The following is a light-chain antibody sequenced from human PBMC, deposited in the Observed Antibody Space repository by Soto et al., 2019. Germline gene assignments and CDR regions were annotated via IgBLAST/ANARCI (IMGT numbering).Light chain of an antibody. CDR3: QQYENYWT. V-gene: IGKV1-5*01. J-gene: IGKJ1*01. Sequence: DIQMTQSPSSLSASVGDRFTVTCRASQSISSWLAWYQHKPGKAPKLLIYDASNLDSGVPSRFSGSGSGTEFSLTISNLQPDDCATYYCQQYENYWTFGQGTKV. CDR1: QSISSW. CDR2: DAS.